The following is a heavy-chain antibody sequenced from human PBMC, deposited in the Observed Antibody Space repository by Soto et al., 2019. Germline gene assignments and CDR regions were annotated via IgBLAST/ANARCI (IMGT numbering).Heavy chain of an antibody. Sequence: EVQLLESGGGLVQPGGSLRLSCAASGFTFSSHVMNWVRQAPGKGLEWVAAISGGGGTTFYGDSVEGRFTMSRDNSKNTLFLQMNILGAEDTAVYYCARGPSATAPHDYGMDVWGQGTTVTVSS. CDR2: ISGGGGTT. V-gene: IGHV3-23*01. CDR1: GFTFSSHV. CDR3: ARGPSATAPHDYGMDV. J-gene: IGHJ6*02. D-gene: IGHD2-15*01.